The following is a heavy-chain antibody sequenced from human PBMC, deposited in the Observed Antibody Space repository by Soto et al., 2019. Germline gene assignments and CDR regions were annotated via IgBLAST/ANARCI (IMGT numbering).Heavy chain of an antibody. D-gene: IGHD4-17*01. CDR2: IYYSGST. V-gene: IGHV4-30-4*01. J-gene: IGHJ4*02. CDR3: ASQNYGGNSEGDFDY. CDR1: GGSISSGDYY. Sequence: QVQLQESGPGLVKPSQTLSLTCTVSGGSISSGDYYWSWIRQPPGKGLEWIGYIYYSGSTYYNPSLKSRVTISVDTSKNQVSLKLSSVTAADTAVYYCASQNYGGNSEGDFDYWGQGTLVTVSS.